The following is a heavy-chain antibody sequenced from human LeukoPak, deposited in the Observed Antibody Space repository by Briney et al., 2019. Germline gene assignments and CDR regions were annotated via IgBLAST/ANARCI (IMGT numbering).Heavy chain of an antibody. Sequence: SETLSLTCAVYGGSFSGYYWSWIRQPPGKGLEWIGEINHSGSTNYNPPLKSRVTISVDTSKNQFSLKLSSVTAADTAVYYCARERPPSIVVVPAATGEIDYWGQGTLVTVSS. D-gene: IGHD2-2*01. CDR2: INHSGST. J-gene: IGHJ4*02. CDR1: GGSFSGYY. CDR3: ARERPPSIVVVPAATGEIDY. V-gene: IGHV4-34*01.